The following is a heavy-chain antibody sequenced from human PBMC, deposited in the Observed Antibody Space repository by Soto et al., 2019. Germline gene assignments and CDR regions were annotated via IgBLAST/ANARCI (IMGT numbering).Heavy chain of an antibody. CDR2: INPNSGGT. D-gene: IGHD6-6*01. CDR3: ARSASSSYYYGMDV. CDR1: GYTFTGYY. V-gene: IGHV1-2*04. Sequence: SVNVSCKASGYTFTGYYMHWVRQAPGQGLEWMGWINPNSGGTNYAQKFQGWVTMTRDTSISTAYMELSRLRSDDTAVYYCARSASSSYYYGMDVWGQGTTVTVSS. J-gene: IGHJ6*02.